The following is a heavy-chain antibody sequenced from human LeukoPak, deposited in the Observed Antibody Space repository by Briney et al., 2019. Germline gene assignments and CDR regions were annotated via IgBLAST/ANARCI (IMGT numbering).Heavy chain of an antibody. D-gene: IGHD4-23*01. CDR2: IWYDGSNK. J-gene: IGHJ4*02. Sequence: WVRQDPGKGLEWVAVIWYDGSNKYYADSVNGRFTISRYNPKNTLYVQMNSLRAEDTAVYYCARGRGADYGGNSGYFDYWGQGTLVTVSS. V-gene: IGHV3-33*01. CDR3: ARGRGADYGGNSGYFDY.